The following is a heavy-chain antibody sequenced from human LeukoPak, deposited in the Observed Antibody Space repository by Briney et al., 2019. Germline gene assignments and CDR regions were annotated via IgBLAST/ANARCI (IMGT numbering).Heavy chain of an antibody. CDR2: INGDGRST. D-gene: IGHD5-24*01. CDR3: TRVGYIDEGIDY. J-gene: IGHJ4*02. V-gene: IGHV3-74*01. CDR1: GFTFSNYW. Sequence: GGSLRLSCAASGFTFSNYWMHWVRQAPGKGLVWVSRINGDGRSTIYADSVKGRFTMSRDNAKNSLYLQMNSLRAEDTAIYYCTRVGYIDEGIDYWGQGTLVTVSS.